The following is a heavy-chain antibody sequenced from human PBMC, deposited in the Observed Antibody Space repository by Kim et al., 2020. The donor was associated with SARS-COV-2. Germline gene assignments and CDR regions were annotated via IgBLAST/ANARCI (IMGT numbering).Heavy chain of an antibody. V-gene: IGHV1-18*01. J-gene: IGHJ4*02. CDR3: ARVRYYDSSGYFDY. CDR1: GYTFTMHG. Sequence: ASVKVSCKASGYTFTMHGITWVRQAPGQGLEWMGWISAYNGNTDYPQKFQGRVTLTTDTSTNTVYMDLRNLTPDDTAVYYCARVRYYDSSGYFDYWGQGT. D-gene: IGHD3-22*01. CDR2: ISAYNGNT.